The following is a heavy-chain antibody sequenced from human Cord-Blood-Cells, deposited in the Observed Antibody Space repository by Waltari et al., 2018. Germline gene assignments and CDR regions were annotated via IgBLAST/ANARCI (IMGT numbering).Heavy chain of an antibody. CDR3: AREAKGGDAFDI. CDR1: GYTFTSYD. D-gene: IGHD1-26*01. Sequence: QVQLVQSGAEVKKPGASVKVSCKASGYTFTSYDINWVRPATGQGLEWMGWKNPNNGYTGYAQKFQGRVTMTRNTSISTAYMELSSLRSEDTAVYYCAREAKGGDAFDIWGQGTMVTVSS. V-gene: IGHV1-8*01. CDR2: KNPNNGYT. J-gene: IGHJ3*02.